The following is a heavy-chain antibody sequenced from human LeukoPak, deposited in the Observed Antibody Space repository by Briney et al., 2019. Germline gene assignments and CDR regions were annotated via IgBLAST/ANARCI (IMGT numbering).Heavy chain of an antibody. J-gene: IGHJ6*03. D-gene: IGHD1-14*01. CDR3: AKVDTEPSQNYYSYYRDV. CDR1: GGTFSSYA. V-gene: IGHV1-69*05. CDR2: IIPIFGTA. Sequence: SVKVSCKASGGTFSSYAISWVRQAPGQGLEWMGGIIPIFGTANYAQKFQGRVTITTDESTSTAYMELSSLRSEDTAVYYWAKVDTEPSQNYYSYYRDVWGKGTTVTVSS.